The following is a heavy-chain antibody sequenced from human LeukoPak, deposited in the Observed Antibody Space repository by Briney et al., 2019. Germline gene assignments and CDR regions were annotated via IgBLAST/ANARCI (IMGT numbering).Heavy chain of an antibody. D-gene: IGHD3-22*01. CDR1: GYTLTEFS. V-gene: IGHV1-24*01. CDR3: ATGDTSANYWYFDL. J-gene: IGHJ2*01. CDR2: FDPEDGET. Sequence: GASVKVSCKVSGYTLTEFSIHWVRQAPGEGLEWMGGFDPEDGETIYAQKSQGRVTMTEDTSTDTAYMELSSLRSEDTAVYYCATGDTSANYWYFDLWGRGTLVTVSS.